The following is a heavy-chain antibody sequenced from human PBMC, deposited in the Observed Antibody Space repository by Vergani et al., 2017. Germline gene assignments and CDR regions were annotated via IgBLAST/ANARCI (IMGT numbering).Heavy chain of an antibody. CDR3: ARYSGGDSEYFQH. CDR2: IYYSGFT. Sequence: QVQLQESGPGLVKPSQTLSLTCTVSGGSISSDNFYWSWIRQPPGKGLEWIGYIYYSGFTYYHPSLKSRVSISVDTSKNQFSLKVSSVTAADTAVYYCARYSGGDSEYFQHWGQGTLVTVSS. D-gene: IGHD1-26*01. J-gene: IGHJ1*01. V-gene: IGHV4-30-4*01. CDR1: GGSISSDNFY.